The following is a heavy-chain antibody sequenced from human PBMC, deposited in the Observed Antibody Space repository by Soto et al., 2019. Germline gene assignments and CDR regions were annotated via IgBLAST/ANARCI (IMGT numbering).Heavy chain of an antibody. J-gene: IGHJ6*02. V-gene: IGHV4-59*01. Sequence: SEILSLTCTVSGGSITSSYWSWIRRPPGKGLEWIAYIYYTGISGYTPSTSYNPSLKSRVTMSVDTSKSQFSLKLTPVTAADTAVYYCARGEDAFFYYGLDVWGQGITVTVSS. CDR1: GGSITSSY. CDR3: ARGEDAFFYYGLDV. CDR2: IYYTGISGYTPST.